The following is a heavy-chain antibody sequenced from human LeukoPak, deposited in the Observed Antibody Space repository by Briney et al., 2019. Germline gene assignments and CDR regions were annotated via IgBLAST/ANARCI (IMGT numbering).Heavy chain of an antibody. J-gene: IGHJ6*03. CDR3: ARVGVRGVIYYYMDV. Sequence: GGSLRLSCAASGFTFSSYSMNWVRQAPGKGLEWVSSISSSSSYIYYADSVKGRFTISRDNAKNSLYLQMDSLRAEDTAVYYCARVGVRGVIYYYMDVWGKGTTVTVSS. CDR2: ISSSSSYI. D-gene: IGHD3-10*01. V-gene: IGHV3-21*01. CDR1: GFTFSSYS.